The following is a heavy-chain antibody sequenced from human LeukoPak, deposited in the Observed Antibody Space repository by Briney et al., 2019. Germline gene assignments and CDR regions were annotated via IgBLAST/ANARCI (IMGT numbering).Heavy chain of an antibody. CDR1: GFTFSDCG. D-gene: IGHD1-26*01. J-gene: IGHJ6*03. CDR2: IYNDGRKQ. V-gene: IGHV3-30*02. CDR3: AKDPGDSVRGYYMDV. Sequence: GGSPRLSCAAYGFTFSDCGMHWARQAPGKGLEWVSFIYNDGRKQYYADSLKGRFTISRDNSKNMLYLQVNSVTADDTAVYYRAKDPGDSVRGYYMDVWGKGTTVIVSS.